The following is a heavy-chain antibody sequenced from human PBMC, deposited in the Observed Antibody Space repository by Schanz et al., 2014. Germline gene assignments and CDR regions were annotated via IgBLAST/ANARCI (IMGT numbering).Heavy chain of an antibody. D-gene: IGHD3-10*01. J-gene: IGHJ4*02. V-gene: IGHV1-18*04. CDR3: ARDRRLQRQSGWDY. CDR1: FSPFIGYD. CDR2: ISANNGNT. Sequence: QVQLVQSGSEVQPPFASFLLSFPPSFSPFIGYDVHWVRQAPGQGLEWMGRISANNGNTNKALKLQGRVTMTTDTSTSTAYMELRSLRSDDTAVYYCARDRRLQRQSGWDYWGQGTLVTVSS.